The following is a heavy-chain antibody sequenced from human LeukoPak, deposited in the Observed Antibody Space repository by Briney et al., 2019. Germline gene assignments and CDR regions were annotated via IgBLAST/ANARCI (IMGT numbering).Heavy chain of an antibody. D-gene: IGHD6-19*01. CDR2: IYSGGST. V-gene: IGHV3-53*01. Sequence: PGGSLRLSCAASGFAVSSNYMSWVRQAPGKGLEWVSAIYSGGSTYYADSVKGRFTISRDNSKNTLYLQMNRLRAEDTAVYYCATDSGWYPPLAFDIWGQGTMVTVSS. CDR1: GFAVSSNY. CDR3: ATDSGWYPPLAFDI. J-gene: IGHJ3*02.